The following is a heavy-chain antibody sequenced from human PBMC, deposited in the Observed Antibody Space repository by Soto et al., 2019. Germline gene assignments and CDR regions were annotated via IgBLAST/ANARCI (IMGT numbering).Heavy chain of an antibody. V-gene: IGHV3-33*01. CDR2: IWYDGSNK. CDR3: ARDDTLNYYDSSGYTSNWFDP. D-gene: IGHD3-22*01. J-gene: IGHJ5*02. CDR1: GFTFSSYG. Sequence: GGSLRLSCAASGFTFSSYGMHWVRQAPGKGLEWVAVIWYDGSNKYYADSVKGRFTISRDNSKDTLYLQMNSLRAEDTAVYYCARDDTLNYYDSSGYTSNWFDPWGQGTLVTVSS.